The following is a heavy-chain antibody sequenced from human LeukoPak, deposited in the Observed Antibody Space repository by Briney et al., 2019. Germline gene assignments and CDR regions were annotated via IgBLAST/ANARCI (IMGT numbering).Heavy chain of an antibody. J-gene: IGHJ5*02. CDR1: GYTFTSYA. CDR3: ARGETPGSYYRS. D-gene: IGHD3-10*01. CDR2: INAGNGNT. V-gene: IGHV1-3*03. Sequence: ASVKVSCKASGYTFTSYAMHWVRQAPGQRLEWMGWINAGNGNTQYSQELQGRVTITRDTSASTAYMELSSLRSEDMAVYYCARGETPGSYYRSWGQGTLVTVSS.